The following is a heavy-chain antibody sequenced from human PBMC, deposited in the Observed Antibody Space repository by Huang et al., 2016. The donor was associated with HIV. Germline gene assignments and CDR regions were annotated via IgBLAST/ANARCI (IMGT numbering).Heavy chain of an antibody. CDR1: GGSFSGYY. CDR3: ARILMYYNSSGYGFDY. V-gene: IGHV4-34*01. D-gene: IGHD3-22*01. Sequence: QVQLQQWGAGLLKPSETLSLTCAVYGGSFSGYYWSWIRQPPGKGREWIGEIKHSGGTTNNPALKSLVTISVDTSKNQFSLKLSSVTAADTAVYYCARILMYYNSSGYGFDYWGQGTLVTVSS. J-gene: IGHJ4*02. CDR2: IKHSGGT.